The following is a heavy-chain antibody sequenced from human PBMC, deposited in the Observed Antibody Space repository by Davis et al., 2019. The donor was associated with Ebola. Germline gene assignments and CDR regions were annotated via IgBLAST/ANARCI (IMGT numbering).Heavy chain of an antibody. CDR3: ARGWLRAGIDV. D-gene: IGHD5-18*01. CDR1: GDSVSSNSGA. V-gene: IGHV6-1*01. Sequence: PSETLSLTCAISGDSVSSNSGAWNWLRQSPSRGLEWLGRTYYSSKWYNDYAVSVKSRITINPDTSKNQFSLQLNSVTPEDTALYYCARGWLRAGIDVWGEGTTVTVSS. CDR2: TYYSSKWYN. J-gene: IGHJ6*04.